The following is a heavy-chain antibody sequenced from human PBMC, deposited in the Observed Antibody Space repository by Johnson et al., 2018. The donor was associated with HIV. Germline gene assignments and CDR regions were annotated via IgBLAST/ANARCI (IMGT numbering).Heavy chain of an antibody. V-gene: IGHV3-30*18. CDR2: ISYDGSNK. J-gene: IGHJ3*02. D-gene: IGHD1-26*01. CDR1: GFTFSSYG. Sequence: QVQLVESGGGVVQPGRSLRLSCAASGFTFSSYGMHWVRQAPGKGLEWVAVISYDGSNKYYADSVKGRFTISRDNSKNTLYLQMNSLRAEDTAVDYCAKALEVGATTANEAFDIWGQGTMVTVSS. CDR3: AKALEVGATTANEAFDI.